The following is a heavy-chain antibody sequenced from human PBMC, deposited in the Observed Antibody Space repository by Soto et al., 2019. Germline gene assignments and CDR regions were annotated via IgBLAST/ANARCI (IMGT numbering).Heavy chain of an antibody. J-gene: IGHJ6*02. CDR2: IYYSGST. Sequence: QVQLQESGPGQVKPSQTLSLTCTVSGGSVNSGGYHWSWIRQHPGKGLEWIGDIYYSGSTYYNPSLKSRVTLSIDPSTNHFSLHLSALTAADTAVYYCARAPIPNWNYYGMDVWGQGTTVTVSS. D-gene: IGHD1-1*01. V-gene: IGHV4-31*03. CDR3: ARAPIPNWNYYGMDV. CDR1: GGSVNSGGYH.